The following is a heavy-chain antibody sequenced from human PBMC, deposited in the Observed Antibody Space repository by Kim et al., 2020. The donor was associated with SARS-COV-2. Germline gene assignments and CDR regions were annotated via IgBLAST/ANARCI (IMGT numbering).Heavy chain of an antibody. CDR2: IRNKVNNYAT. J-gene: IGHJ3*02. CDR1: GFSFSDSA. V-gene: IGHV3-73*01. D-gene: IGHD3-16*02. Sequence: GGSLRLSCGASGFSFSDSALHWVRQAPGKALEWVGRIRNKVNNYATIYAESVTGRFTISRDDSANTVSLHMNSLKTEDTAIYYCARHVTSYHGSDAFDI. CDR3: ARHVTSYHGSDAFDI.